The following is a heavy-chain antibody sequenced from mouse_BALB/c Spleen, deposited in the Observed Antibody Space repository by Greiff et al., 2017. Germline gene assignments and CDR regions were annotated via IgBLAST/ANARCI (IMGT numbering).Heavy chain of an antibody. J-gene: IGHJ1*01. V-gene: IGHV2-2*02. CDR1: GFSLTSYG. Sequence: QVQLQQSGPGLVQPSQSLSITCTVSGFSLTSYGVHWVRQTPGKGLEWLGVIWSGGSTAYNAAFIPRLSISKDNSKSQVFFKMNSLQANDAAIYCCARNTSRYFDVWGAGTTVTVSS. CDR3: ARNTSRYFDV. CDR2: IWSGGST.